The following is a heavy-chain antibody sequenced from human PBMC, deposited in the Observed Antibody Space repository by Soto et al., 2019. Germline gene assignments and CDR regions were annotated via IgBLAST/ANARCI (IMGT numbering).Heavy chain of an antibody. Sequence: QVQLVQSGAEVKKPGSSVKVSCKASGGTFSSYAISWVRQAPGQGLEWMGGIIPIFGTANYAQKFQGRVTITADESTSTAYMELSSLRSEDTSVYYCARVTWGGLWNSSYLTDYWGQGTLVTGSS. CDR1: GGTFSSYA. J-gene: IGHJ4*02. D-gene: IGHD6-13*01. CDR2: IIPIFGTA. V-gene: IGHV1-69*01. CDR3: ARVTWGGLWNSSYLTDY.